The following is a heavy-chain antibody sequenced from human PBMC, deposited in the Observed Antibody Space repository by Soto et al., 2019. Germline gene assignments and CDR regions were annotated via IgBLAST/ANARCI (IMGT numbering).Heavy chain of an antibody. CDR3: AKDGGPGYDILTGYDGHNY. Sequence: GGSLRLSCAASGFTFSSYGMHWVRQAPGKGLEWVAVISYDGSNKYYADSVKGRFTISRDNSKNTLYLQMNSLRAEDTAVYYCAKDGGPGYDILTGYDGHNYWGQGTLVTVSS. CDR2: ISYDGSNK. J-gene: IGHJ4*02. CDR1: GFTFSSYG. D-gene: IGHD3-9*01. V-gene: IGHV3-30*18.